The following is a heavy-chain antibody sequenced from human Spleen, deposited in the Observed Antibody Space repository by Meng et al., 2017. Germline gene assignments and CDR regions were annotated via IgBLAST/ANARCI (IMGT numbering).Heavy chain of an antibody. J-gene: IGHJ4*02. CDR3: ARGPTTMAHDFDY. CDR2: INHSGST. V-gene: IGHV4-34*01. CDR1: GGSFMYYY. D-gene: IGHD4-11*01. Sequence: QVQLQQVGAGLLKPSETLSLTCVVSGGSFMYYYWSWIRQPPGKGLEWIGEINHSGSTNYNPSLERRATISVDTSQNNLSLKLSSVTAADSAVYYCARGPTTMAHDFDYWGQGTLVTVSS.